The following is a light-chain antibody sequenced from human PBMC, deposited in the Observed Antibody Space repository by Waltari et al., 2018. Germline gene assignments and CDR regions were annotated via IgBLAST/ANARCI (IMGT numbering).Light chain of an antibody. CDR2: STS. Sequence: EIVLTQSPGTLSLSPGERATLSCRASQSVSRSYLTWYQQKPGQAPRLLIYSTSNRATGIPDRFSGSGSGTDFTLTISSLDPEDFAVYYCQHYSHSPPVFTFGGGTKVEIK. CDR1: QSVSRSY. CDR3: QHYSHSPPVFT. V-gene: IGKV3-20*01. J-gene: IGKJ4*01.